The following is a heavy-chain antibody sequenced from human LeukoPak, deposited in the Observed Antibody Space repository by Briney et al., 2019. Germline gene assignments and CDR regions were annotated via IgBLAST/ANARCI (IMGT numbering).Heavy chain of an antibody. V-gene: IGHV3-53*01. J-gene: IGHJ4*02. D-gene: IGHD2-21*01. CDR3: TRGGGGSFPHY. CDR2: IYSGGST. Sequence: PGGSLRLSCAASGFTVSSNFLSWVRQPPREGLEWVSDIYSGGSTYYADSVKGRFTISRDNSKNTLYLQMNSLRAEDTAVYYCTRGGGGSFPHYWGQGTLVTVSS. CDR1: GFTVSSNF.